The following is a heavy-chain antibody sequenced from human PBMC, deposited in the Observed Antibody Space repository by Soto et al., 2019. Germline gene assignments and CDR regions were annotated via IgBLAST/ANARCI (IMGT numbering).Heavy chain of an antibody. CDR1: GFTFSRYG. D-gene: IGHD6-6*01. Sequence: QVQLVESGGGVVQPGRSLRLSCAASGFTFSRYGMHWVRQAPGKGLEWVAVISLDETQKYYADSVKGRFTISRDNSKNTLFLQMKRMRAENTAVYYGAKDARDAFDIWGQGTVVTVSS. J-gene: IGHJ3*02. CDR3: AKDARDAFDI. CDR2: ISLDETQK. V-gene: IGHV3-30*18.